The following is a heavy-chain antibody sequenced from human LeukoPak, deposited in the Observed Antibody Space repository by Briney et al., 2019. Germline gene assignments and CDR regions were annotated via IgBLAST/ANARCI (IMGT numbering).Heavy chain of an antibody. V-gene: IGHV4-34*01. D-gene: IGHD3-16*01. J-gene: IGHJ6*02. CDR2: INHSGST. CDR1: GGSFSGYY. CDR3: ARGPRLGDALFNYYYYYGMDV. Sequence: SETLSLTCAVYGGSFSGYYWSWIRQPPGKGLEWIGEINHSGSTNYNPSLKSRVTISVDTSKNQFSLKLSSVTAADTAVYYCARGPRLGDALFNYYYYYGMDVWGQGTTVTVSS.